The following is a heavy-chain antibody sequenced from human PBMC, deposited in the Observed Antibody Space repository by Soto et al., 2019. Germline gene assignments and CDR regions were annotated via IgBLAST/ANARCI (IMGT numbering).Heavy chain of an antibody. Sequence: EVQLLESGGGLVQPGGSLRLSCATSGFTFSSYAMSWVRQAPGKGLEWVSGISSSGTTTYYVDSVKGRFTISRDNFKTTLSLHVSGLRAEVTAGYYCVGDLATGVWAFDYWGRGTVVTVSS. CDR1: GFTFSSYA. D-gene: IGHD2-21*01. V-gene: IGHV3-23*01. CDR2: ISSSGTTT. CDR3: VGDLATGVWAFDY. J-gene: IGHJ4*02.